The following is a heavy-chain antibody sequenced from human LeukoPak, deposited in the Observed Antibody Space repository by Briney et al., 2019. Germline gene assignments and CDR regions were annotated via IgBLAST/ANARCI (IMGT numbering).Heavy chain of an antibody. V-gene: IGHV1-2*02. CDR3: AREGITGTLPLDY. Sequence: ASVKVSCKASGYTFTGYYMHWVRQAPGQGLEWMGWINPNSGGTNYAQKFQGRVTMTRDTSISTAYMELSRLRSDDTAVYYCAREGITGTLPLDYWGQGTLVTVSS. CDR2: INPNSGGT. CDR1: GYTFTGYY. J-gene: IGHJ4*02. D-gene: IGHD1-7*01.